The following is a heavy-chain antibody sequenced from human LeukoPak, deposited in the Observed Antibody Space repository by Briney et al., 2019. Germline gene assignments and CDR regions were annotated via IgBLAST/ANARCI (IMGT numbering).Heavy chain of an antibody. D-gene: IGHD3-10*01. CDR2: IYSGGST. CDR1: GFTVSSNY. V-gene: IGHV3-53*01. Sequence: GESLRLSCAASGFTVSSNYMSWVRHAPGRGLEWVSVIYSGGSTYYADSVKGRFTISRDNSKNTLYLQMNSLRAEDTAVYYCARELSTEAYWGQGTLVTVSS. CDR3: ARELSTEAY. J-gene: IGHJ4*02.